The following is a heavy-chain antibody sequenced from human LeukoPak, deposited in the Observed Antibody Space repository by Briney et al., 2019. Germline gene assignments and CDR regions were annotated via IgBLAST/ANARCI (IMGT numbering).Heavy chain of an antibody. CDR2: INTNTGNP. J-gene: IGHJ6*02. D-gene: IGHD3-10*01. V-gene: IGHV7-4-1*02. Sequence: ASVKVSCKAYGYTFTSYAMNWVRQAPGQGLEWMGWINTNTGNPTYAQGFTGRFVFSLDTSVSTAYLQISSLKAEDTAVYYCARVITMVRGGNYYGMDVWGQGTTVTVSS. CDR3: ARVITMVRGGNYYGMDV. CDR1: GYTFTSYA.